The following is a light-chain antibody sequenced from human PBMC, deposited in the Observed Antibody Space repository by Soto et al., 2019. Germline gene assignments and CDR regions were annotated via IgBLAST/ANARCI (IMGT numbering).Light chain of an antibody. CDR3: SSYTSSSTLV. V-gene: IGLV2-14*01. J-gene: IGLJ2*01. CDR1: SSDVGGYNY. Sequence: QSALTQPASVSGSPGQSITISCTGTSSDVGGYNYVSWYQQHPGKAPKLMIYEVSNQPSRVSNRFSGSKSGNTASLTLSGLQADDEAHYYCSSYTSSSTLVFGGGTKLTVL. CDR2: EVS.